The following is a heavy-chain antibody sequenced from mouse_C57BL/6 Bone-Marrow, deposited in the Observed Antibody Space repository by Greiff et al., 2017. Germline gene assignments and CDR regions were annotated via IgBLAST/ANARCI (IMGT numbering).Heavy chain of an antibody. D-gene: IGHD1-1*01. CDR1: GYTFTSYW. CDR2: IDPSDSYT. CDR3: AHYYGSSYDAMDY. J-gene: IGHJ4*01. V-gene: IGHV1-59*01. Sequence: QVQLQQPGAELVRPGTSVKLSCKASGYTFTSYWMHWVKQRPGQGLAWIGVIDPSDSYTNYNQKFKGKATLTVDTSSSTAYMQLSSLSSEDSAVYYCAHYYGSSYDAMDYWGQGTSVTVSS.